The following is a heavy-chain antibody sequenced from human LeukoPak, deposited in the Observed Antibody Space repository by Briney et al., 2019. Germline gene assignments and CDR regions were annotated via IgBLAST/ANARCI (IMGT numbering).Heavy chain of an antibody. CDR2: MSYDGNNI. V-gene: IGHV3-30-3*02. J-gene: IGHJ4*02. Sequence: PGGSLRLSCAASGFTFSNYAIHWVRQAPGKGLEWVAVMSYDGNNIYDADSVKGRFTISRDNSENTLYLQMNSLRAEDTAVYYCAKSPSSWKFDDWGQGTLVTVSS. CDR1: GFTFSNYA. CDR3: AKSPSSWKFDD. D-gene: IGHD6-13*01.